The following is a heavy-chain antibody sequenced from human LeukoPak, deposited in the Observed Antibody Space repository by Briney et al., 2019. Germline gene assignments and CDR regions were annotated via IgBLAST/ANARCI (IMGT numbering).Heavy chain of an antibody. V-gene: IGHV3-48*04. D-gene: IGHD1-14*01. CDR1: DLTFSTFT. CDR2: ISSSSRTI. CDR3: AEGSPRGGSDS. J-gene: IGHJ5*01. Sequence: PGRSLRLSCAASDLTFSTFTMHWVRQAPGKGLEWLSSISSSSRTINYADSVQGRFTVSRDNANSSMFLQMTDLRREDTAVYYCAEGSPRGGSDSWGQGTLVTVSS.